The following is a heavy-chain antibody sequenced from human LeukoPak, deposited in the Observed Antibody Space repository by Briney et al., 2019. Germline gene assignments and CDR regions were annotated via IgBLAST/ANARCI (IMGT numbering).Heavy chain of an antibody. CDR3: AVNPERMGATNY. Sequence: PGGSLRLSCAASGFTFSSYAMSWVRQAPGKGLEWVSAISGSGGSTYYADSVKGRFTISGDNSKNTLYLQMNSLRAEDTAVYYCAVNPERMGATNYGGQGPLVTVSS. D-gene: IGHD5-24*01. CDR2: ISGSGGST. J-gene: IGHJ4*02. V-gene: IGHV3-23*01. CDR1: GFTFSSYA.